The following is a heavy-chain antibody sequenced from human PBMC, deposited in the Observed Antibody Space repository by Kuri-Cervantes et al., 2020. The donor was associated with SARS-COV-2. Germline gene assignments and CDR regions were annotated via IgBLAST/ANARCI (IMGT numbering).Heavy chain of an antibody. V-gene: IGHV3-7*05. CDR1: GFTFANYY. D-gene: IGHD4-17*01. Sequence: GESLKISCAASGFTFANYYMSWVRQSPGKGLEWVANIKFDGSDKYYVDSVRGRFTISRDNAKNSLFLRLNSLTAADTAVYYCARSYGVRYVPFDHWGPGTLVTVSS. CDR2: IKFDGSDK. J-gene: IGHJ4*02. CDR3: ARSYGVRYVPFDH.